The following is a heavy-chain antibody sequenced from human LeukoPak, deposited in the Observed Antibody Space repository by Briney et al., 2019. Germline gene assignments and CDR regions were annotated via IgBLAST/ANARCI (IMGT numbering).Heavy chain of an antibody. J-gene: IGHJ4*02. CDR3: ARYDVWGTYRAFDY. V-gene: IGHV4-4*02. D-gene: IGHD3-16*02. CDR1: GGSISSSNW. Sequence: SETLSLTCAVSGGSISSSNWWSWVRQPPGKGLEWIGEIYHSGSTNYNPSLKSRVTISVDKSKNQFSLKLSSVTAADTAVYYCARYDVWGTYRAFDYWGQGTLATVSS. CDR2: IYHSGST.